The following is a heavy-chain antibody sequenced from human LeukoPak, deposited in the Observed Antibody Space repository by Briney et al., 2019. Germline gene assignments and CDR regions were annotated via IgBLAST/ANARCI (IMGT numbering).Heavy chain of an antibody. Sequence: PSETLSLTCTVSGGSISSYYWSWIRQPPGKGLEWIGYIYYSGSTNCNPSLKSRVTISVDTSKNQFSLKLSSVTAADTAVYYCARGARPAYYYGSGSYYYYFDYWGQGTLVTVSS. D-gene: IGHD3-10*01. CDR3: ARGARPAYYYGSGSYYYYFDY. CDR2: IYYSGST. J-gene: IGHJ4*02. CDR1: GGSISSYY. V-gene: IGHV4-59*01.